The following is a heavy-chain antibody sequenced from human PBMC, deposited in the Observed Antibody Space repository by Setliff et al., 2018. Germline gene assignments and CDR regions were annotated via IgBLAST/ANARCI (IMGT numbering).Heavy chain of an antibody. D-gene: IGHD2-2*01. CDR1: GGSINNYY. CDR3: ASCRYQVPYDY. V-gene: IGHV4-4*08. J-gene: IGHJ4*02. CDR2: ISHLGTT. Sequence: PSETLSLTCTVSGGSINNYYWSWIRQPPGKGLEWIGYISHLGTTYYNPSLKSRVTIFVDTSKNQFSLNLNSVTAADTGVYYCASCRYQVPYDYWGQGILVTVSS.